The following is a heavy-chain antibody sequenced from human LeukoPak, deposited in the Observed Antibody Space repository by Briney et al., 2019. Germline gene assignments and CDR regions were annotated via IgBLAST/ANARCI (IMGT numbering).Heavy chain of an antibody. CDR2: IYTSGST. D-gene: IGHD1-26*01. V-gene: IGHV4-61*02. CDR3: AKSGSYDYYYYYMDV. J-gene: IGHJ6*03. CDR1: GVSISSGSYY. Sequence: PSETLSLTCTVSGVSISSGSYYWSWIRQPAGKGLEWIGRIYTSGSTNYNPSLKSRVTISVDTSKNQFSLKLSSVTAADTAVYYCAKSGSYDYYYYYMDVWGKGTTVTISS.